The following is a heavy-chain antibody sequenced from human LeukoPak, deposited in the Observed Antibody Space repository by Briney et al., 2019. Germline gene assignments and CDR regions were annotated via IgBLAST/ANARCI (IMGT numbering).Heavy chain of an antibody. CDR3: ARGGPYYYGSGSYYY. V-gene: IGHV1-2*02. Sequence: ASVKVSCKASGYTFTGYYMHWVRQAPGHGLEWMGWINPNSGGTNYAQKFQGRVTMTRDTSISTAYMELSRLRSDDTAVYYCARGGPYYYGSGSYYYWGQGTLVTVSS. J-gene: IGHJ4*02. CDR2: INPNSGGT. CDR1: GYTFTGYY. D-gene: IGHD3-10*01.